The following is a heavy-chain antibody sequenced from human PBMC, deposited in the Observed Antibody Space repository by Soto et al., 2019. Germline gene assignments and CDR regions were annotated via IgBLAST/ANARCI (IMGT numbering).Heavy chain of an antibody. V-gene: IGHV3-64D*06. CDR2: ISSNGGST. Sequence: GGSLRLSCSASGFTFSSYDMHWVRQAPGKGLEYVSAISSNGGSTYYADSVKGRFTISRDNSKNTLYLQMSSLRAEDTAVYYCVEDGSRVSSSSGDYWGQGTLVTVSS. J-gene: IGHJ4*02. CDR3: VEDGSRVSSSSGDY. CDR1: GFTFSSYD. D-gene: IGHD6-6*01.